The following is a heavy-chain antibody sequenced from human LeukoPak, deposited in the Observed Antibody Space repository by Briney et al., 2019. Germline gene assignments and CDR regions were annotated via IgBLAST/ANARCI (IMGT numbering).Heavy chain of an antibody. CDR3: SRHIVGAQGVLYAFDI. V-gene: IGHV1-18*01. J-gene: IGHJ3*02. D-gene: IGHD2-15*01. CDR1: GYTFTSYC. CDR2: ISAYNGNT. Sequence: ASVKVSCRASGYTFTSYCISWVRQAPGQGLEWMGWISAYNGNTNCAQKLQGRVTMTTDTSTSTAYMELRSLISDDTAAFYCSRHIVGAQGVLYAFDIWGQGTMVTVSS.